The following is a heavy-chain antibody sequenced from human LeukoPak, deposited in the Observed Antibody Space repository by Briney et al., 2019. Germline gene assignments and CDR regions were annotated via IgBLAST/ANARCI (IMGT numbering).Heavy chain of an antibody. J-gene: IGHJ4*02. Sequence: ASVKVSCKASGYTFTGYYIHWVRQAPGQGLECVGWISPNSGGTNYAQKFQGRVTMTRDTSISTAYMELSRLRSDDTAVYYCARVSGGYSYGFDYWGQGTLVTVSS. V-gene: IGHV1-2*02. CDR2: ISPNSGGT. CDR3: ARVSGGYSYGFDY. CDR1: GYTFTGYY. D-gene: IGHD5-18*01.